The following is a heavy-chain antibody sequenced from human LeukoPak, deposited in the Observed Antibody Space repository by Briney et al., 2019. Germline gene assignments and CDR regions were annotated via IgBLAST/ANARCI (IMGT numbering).Heavy chain of an antibody. V-gene: IGHV3-23*01. CDR3: AKIREQWLVWDAFDI. Sequence: GGSLRLSCAPSGFTFSSYGMHWVRQAPGKGLEWVSAISGSGGSTYYADSAKGRFTISRDNSKNTLYLQMNSLRAEDTAVYYCAKIREQWLVWDAFDIWGQGTMVTVSS. D-gene: IGHD6-19*01. CDR1: GFTFSSYG. CDR2: ISGSGGST. J-gene: IGHJ3*02.